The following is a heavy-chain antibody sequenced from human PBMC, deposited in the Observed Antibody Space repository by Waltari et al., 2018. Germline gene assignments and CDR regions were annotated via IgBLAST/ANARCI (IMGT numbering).Heavy chain of an antibody. CDR2: INSDGSST. CDR3: ARVATKTYSSPVPGRPYYYGMDV. Sequence: EEQLVESGGGLAQPGESLRLSCAASGFTFSRYWMDWVRQAPGKGLVWVQRINSDGSSTTYAESVKGRFTISRDNAKNTLDVQMNRLRAEDTAVYYCARVATKTYSSPVPGRPYYYGMDVWGQGTTVTVSS. V-gene: IGHV3-74*01. J-gene: IGHJ6*02. CDR1: GFTFSRYW. D-gene: IGHD6-19*01.